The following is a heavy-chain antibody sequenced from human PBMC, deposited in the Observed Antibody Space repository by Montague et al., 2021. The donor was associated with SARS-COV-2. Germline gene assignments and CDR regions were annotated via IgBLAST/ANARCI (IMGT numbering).Heavy chain of an antibody. D-gene: IGHD1-20*01. CDR3: ARDQGYNWNYYYHYGMDV. V-gene: IGHV4-39*07. J-gene: IGHJ6*02. CDR2: IYYSGST. CDR1: GGSISSSSYY. Sequence: SETLSLTCTVSGGSISSSSYYWGWIRQPPGKGLEWIGSIYYSGSTYYNPSLKSRVTISVDTSKNQFSLKLSSVTAADTAVYYCARDQGYNWNYYYHYGMDVWGQGTTVTVSS.